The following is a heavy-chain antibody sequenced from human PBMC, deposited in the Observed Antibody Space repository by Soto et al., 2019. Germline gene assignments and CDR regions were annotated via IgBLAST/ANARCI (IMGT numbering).Heavy chain of an antibody. D-gene: IGHD6-19*01. CDR1: GYTFTGYA. Sequence: QVQLVQSGAEEKKPGASVKVSCKASGYTFTGYAMHWVRQAPGQRLEWMGWINAGNGNTKYSQKFQGRVTITRDTPASTAYMELSSLRSDDTSVYYCARAVAVAADFDYWGQGTLVTVSS. V-gene: IGHV1-3*05. J-gene: IGHJ4*02. CDR2: INAGNGNT. CDR3: ARAVAVAADFDY.